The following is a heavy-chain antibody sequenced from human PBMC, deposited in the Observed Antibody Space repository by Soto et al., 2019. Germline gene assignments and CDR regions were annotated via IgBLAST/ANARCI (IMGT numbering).Heavy chain of an antibody. CDR2: INHSGST. D-gene: IGHD3-10*01. V-gene: IGHV4-34*01. Sequence: SETLSLTCAVYGGSFSGYYWSWIRQPPGKGLEWIGEINHSGSTNYNPSLKSRVTISVDTSKNQFSLKLSSVTAADTAVYYCASLNSNYYGSGSYGAKDFDYWGQGTLVTVSS. CDR1: GGSFSGYY. CDR3: ASLNSNYYGSGSYGAKDFDY. J-gene: IGHJ4*02.